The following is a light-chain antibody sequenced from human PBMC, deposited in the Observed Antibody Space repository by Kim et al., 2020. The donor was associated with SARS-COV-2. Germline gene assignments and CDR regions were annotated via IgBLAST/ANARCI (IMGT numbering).Light chain of an antibody. CDR1: KLGDKF. Sequence: VSPGQTATITCSGHKLGDKFACWYQQKPGQSPVVVIYSDTKRPSGIPERFSGSNSGNTATLTISGTQAMDEADYYCQAWDSSTAVFGGGTKLTVL. V-gene: IGLV3-1*01. J-gene: IGLJ3*02. CDR2: SDT. CDR3: QAWDSSTAV.